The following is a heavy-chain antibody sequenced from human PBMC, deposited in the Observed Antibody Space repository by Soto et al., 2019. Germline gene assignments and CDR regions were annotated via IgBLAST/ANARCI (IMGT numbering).Heavy chain of an antibody. CDR1: GFTFSSYS. Sequence: GGSLRLSCAASGFTFSSYSMNWVRQAPGKGLEWVSYISSSSSTIYYADSVKGRFTISRDNAKNSLYLQMNSLRDEDTAVYYCARVKDYYDSSGYYQYYYYYGMDVWGQGTTVTVSS. D-gene: IGHD3-22*01. CDR3: ARVKDYYDSSGYYQYYYYYGMDV. V-gene: IGHV3-48*02. J-gene: IGHJ6*02. CDR2: ISSSSSTI.